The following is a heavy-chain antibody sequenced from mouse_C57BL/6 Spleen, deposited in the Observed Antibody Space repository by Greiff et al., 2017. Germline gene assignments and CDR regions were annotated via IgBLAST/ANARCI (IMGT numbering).Heavy chain of an antibody. CDR1: GFNIKDDY. CDR2: IDPENGDT. D-gene: IGHD2-2*01. CDR3: TTWNGSYWYFGV. Sequence: EVQLQQSGAELVRPGASVKLSCTASGFNIKDDYMHWVKQRPEQGLEWIGWIDPENGDTEYASKFQGQATITAHTSSNAAYLQLSSLTSEVTAVYYCTTWNGSYWYFGVWGTGTTVTVSS. V-gene: IGHV14-4*01. J-gene: IGHJ1*03.